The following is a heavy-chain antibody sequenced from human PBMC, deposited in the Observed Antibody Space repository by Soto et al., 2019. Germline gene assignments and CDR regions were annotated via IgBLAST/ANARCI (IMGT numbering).Heavy chain of an antibody. CDR2: TYYRSKWYR. Sequence: PSQTRSLSCAISGDSVSSNSAAWNCIRQSPSRGVDWLGRTYYRSKWYRDYAVSVRSRITINPDTYKNQFSLQLNSVTPEDTAMYYSTRVQDCSGWFDYWGQGTMVNVSS. CDR3: TRVQDCSGWFDY. V-gene: IGHV6-1*01. J-gene: IGHJ5*01. CDR1: GDSVSSNSAA. D-gene: IGHD2-15*01.